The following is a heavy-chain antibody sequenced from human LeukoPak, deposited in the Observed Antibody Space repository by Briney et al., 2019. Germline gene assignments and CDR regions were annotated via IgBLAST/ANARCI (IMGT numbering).Heavy chain of an antibody. CDR3: AREFYGIAAAGSLNYYYMDV. Sequence: GGSLRLSCAASGFTVSSNYMSWVRQAPGKGLEWVSVIYSGGSTYYADSVKGRFTISRDNSKNTLYLQMNSLRAEDTAVYYCAREFYGIAAAGSLNYYYMDVWGKGTTVTVSS. CDR2: IYSGGST. CDR1: GFTVSSNY. J-gene: IGHJ6*03. V-gene: IGHV3-66*01. D-gene: IGHD6-13*01.